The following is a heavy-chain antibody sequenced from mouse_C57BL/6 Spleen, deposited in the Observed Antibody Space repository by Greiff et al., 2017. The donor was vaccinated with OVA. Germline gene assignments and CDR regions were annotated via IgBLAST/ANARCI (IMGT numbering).Heavy chain of an antibody. CDR3: ARTFFSSLYFDV. CDR2: IYPSDSET. CDR1: GYTFTSYW. V-gene: IGHV1-61*01. Sequence: VKLQQPGAELVRPGSSVKLSCKASGYTFTSYWMDWVKQRPGQGLEWIGNIYPSDSETHYNQKFKDKATLTVDKSSSTAYMQLSSLTSEDSAVYYCARTFFSSLYFDVWGTGTTVTVSS. J-gene: IGHJ1*03. D-gene: IGHD2-12*01.